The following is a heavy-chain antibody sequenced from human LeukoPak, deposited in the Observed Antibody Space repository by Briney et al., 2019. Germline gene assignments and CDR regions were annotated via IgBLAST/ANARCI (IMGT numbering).Heavy chain of an antibody. CDR1: GYTFTSYD. CDR3: ARTRGWRWLFPLDY. Sequence: ASVKVSCKASGYTFTSYDINWVRQTTGQGLEWMGWMNPNSGNTGYAQKFQGRVTITRNTSISTAYMELSSLRSEDTAVYYCARTRGWRWLFPLDYWGQGTLVTVSS. D-gene: IGHD3-22*01. V-gene: IGHV1-8*03. J-gene: IGHJ4*02. CDR2: MNPNSGNT.